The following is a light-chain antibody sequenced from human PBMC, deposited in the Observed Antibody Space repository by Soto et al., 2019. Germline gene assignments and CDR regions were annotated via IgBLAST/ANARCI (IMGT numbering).Light chain of an antibody. Sequence: VMTQSPDTLSLSPGERATLSCRASETVRSNLAWYQQKPGQAPRLLIYAASSRATGIPDRFSGSGAGTDFTLTISRLETEDFAVYYCQQYGSSPRLTFGGGTKVDIK. CDR3: QQYGSSPRLT. J-gene: IGKJ4*01. CDR1: ETVRSN. CDR2: AAS. V-gene: IGKV3-20*01.